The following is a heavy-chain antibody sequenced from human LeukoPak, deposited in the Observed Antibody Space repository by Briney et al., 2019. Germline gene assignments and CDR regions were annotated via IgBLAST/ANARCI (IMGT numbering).Heavy chain of an antibody. V-gene: IGHV1-18*01. CDR3: ARGVYSSSSSGEYAFDI. D-gene: IGHD6-6*01. CDR2: ISAYNGNT. Sequence: ASVKVSCKASGYTFTSYGISWVRQAPGQGLEWMGWISAYNGNTNYAQKLQGRVTMTTDTSTSTAYMELRSLRSDDTAVYYCARGVYSSSSSGEYAFDIWGQGTMVTVSS. J-gene: IGHJ3*02. CDR1: GYTFTSYG.